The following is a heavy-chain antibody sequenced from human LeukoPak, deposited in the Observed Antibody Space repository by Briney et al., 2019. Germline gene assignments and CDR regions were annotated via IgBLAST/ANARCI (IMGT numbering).Heavy chain of an antibody. Sequence: GSLRLSCAASGFTFSNAWMSWVRQAPGKGLEWIGYIYYSGTTNYNPSLKSRVTISVDTSKNQFSLNLISVTAADTAVYFCARGRGGGGSSNNWFDPWGQGTLVTVSS. CDR1: GFTFSNAW. CDR2: IYYSGTT. J-gene: IGHJ5*02. CDR3: ARGRGGGGSSNNWFDP. V-gene: IGHV4-59*12. D-gene: IGHD2-15*01.